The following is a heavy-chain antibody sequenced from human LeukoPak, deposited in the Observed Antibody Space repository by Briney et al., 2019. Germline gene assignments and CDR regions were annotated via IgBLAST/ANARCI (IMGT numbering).Heavy chain of an antibody. CDR2: ISDGGGST. CDR1: GFTFSSYA. V-gene: IGHV3-23*01. J-gene: IGHJ4*02. CDR3: ARERYFDY. Sequence: GGSLRLSCADSGFTFSSYAMNWVRQAPGKGLEWVSVISDGGGSTYYADFVKGRFTISRDNSRNTLYLQMNNLRAEDTAVYYCARERYFDYWGQGTLVTVSS.